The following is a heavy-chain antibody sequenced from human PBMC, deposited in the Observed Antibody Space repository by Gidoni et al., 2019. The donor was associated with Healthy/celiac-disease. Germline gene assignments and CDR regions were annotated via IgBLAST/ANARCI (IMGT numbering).Heavy chain of an antibody. V-gene: IGHV1-69*01. J-gene: IGHJ4*02. CDR1: GGTFSSYA. Sequence: QVQLVQSGAEVKKPASSVKVSCKASGGTFSSYAIRWVRQAPGQGLEWKGGIIPIFGTANYAQKFQGRVTITADESTSTAYMELSSRRSEDTAVYYCARVRYSSSWFFDYWGQGTLVTVSS. D-gene: IGHD6-13*01. CDR2: IIPIFGTA. CDR3: ARVRYSSSWFFDY.